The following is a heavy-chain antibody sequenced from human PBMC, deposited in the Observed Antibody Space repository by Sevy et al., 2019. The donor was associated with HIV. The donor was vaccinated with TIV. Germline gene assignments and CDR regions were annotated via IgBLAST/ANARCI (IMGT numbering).Heavy chain of an antibody. CDR1: GFTFSSYD. Sequence: GGSLRLSCAASGFTFSSYDMHWVRQATGGGLEWVSGISTTGDTFYLGSVKGRFTISRENAKNAFYLQMNSLRTGDTAVYYCARVVYSYDRTAPRVAQTRFDPWGQGTLVTVSS. CDR3: ARVVYSYDRTAPRVAQTRFDP. D-gene: IGHD3-22*01. V-gene: IGHV3-13*01. CDR2: ISTTGDT. J-gene: IGHJ5*02.